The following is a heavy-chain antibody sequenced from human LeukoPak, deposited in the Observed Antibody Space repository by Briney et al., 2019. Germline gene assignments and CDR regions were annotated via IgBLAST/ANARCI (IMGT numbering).Heavy chain of an antibody. D-gene: IGHD2-15*01. Sequence: GGSLRLSSPASGFTFSSYSMNWVRPAPGGGREWVSSISTSSNYIYYADSVNGRFTISKDNAKNSLYLQMNRLRAEDTAVYYCARDVEGAFDIWGQETMVTVSS. CDR3: ARDVEGAFDI. J-gene: IGHJ3*02. V-gene: IGHV3-21*01. CDR1: GFTFSSYS. CDR2: ISTSSNYI.